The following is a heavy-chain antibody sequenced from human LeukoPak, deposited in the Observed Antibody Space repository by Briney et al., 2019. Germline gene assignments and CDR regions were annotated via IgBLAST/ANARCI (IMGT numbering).Heavy chain of an antibody. CDR3: ARGKYYYGSGRRGWFDP. CDR1: GGSFSGYY. CDR2: INHSGST. Sequence: PSETLSLTCAVYGGSFSGYYWSWIRQPPGKGLEWIGEINHSGSTNCNPSLKSRVTISVDTSKNQFSLKLSSVTAADTAVYYCARGKYYYGSGRRGWFDPWGQGTLVTVSS. V-gene: IGHV4-34*01. D-gene: IGHD3-10*01. J-gene: IGHJ5*02.